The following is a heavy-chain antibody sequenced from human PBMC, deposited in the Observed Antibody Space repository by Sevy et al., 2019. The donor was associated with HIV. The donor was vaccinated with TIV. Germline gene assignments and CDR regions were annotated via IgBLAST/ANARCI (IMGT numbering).Heavy chain of an antibody. V-gene: IGHV3-48*01. J-gene: IGHJ6*02. CDR1: GFTFSSYS. D-gene: IGHD5-18*01. Sequence: GGSLRLSCAASGFTFSSYSMNWVRKAPGKGLEWVSYISSSSSTIYYADLVKGLFTIARDNAKNSLYLQMTSLRAEETAVYYCARATSGYSYPPSGYYYGMDVWGQGTTVTVSS. CDR2: ISSSSSTI. CDR3: ARATSGYSYPPSGYYYGMDV.